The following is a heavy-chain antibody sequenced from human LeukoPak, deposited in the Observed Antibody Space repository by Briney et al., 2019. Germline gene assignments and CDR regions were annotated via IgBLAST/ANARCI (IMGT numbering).Heavy chain of an antibody. Sequence: GGSLTLSCLASGFSLTGYWMHWVRPAAGKGLVWVARMNSAGTTINYADSVKGRFTISRDNAGNALYLQMSSLRAEDTAIYYCIREIQVRASASLGYWGQGTLVTVSS. CDR2: MNSAGTTI. J-gene: IGHJ4*01. V-gene: IGHV3-74*01. D-gene: IGHD2-2*01. CDR1: GFSLTGYW. CDR3: IREIQVRASASLGY.